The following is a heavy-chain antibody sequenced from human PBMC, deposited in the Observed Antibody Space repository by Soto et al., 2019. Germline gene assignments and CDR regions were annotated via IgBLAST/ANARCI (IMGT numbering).Heavy chain of an antibody. J-gene: IGHJ5*02. CDR1: GFTFSYYA. CDR3: AKATSRGSSGLPGS. V-gene: IGHV3-23*01. CDR2: ISGSDGIT. D-gene: IGHD3-22*01. Sequence: GGSLRLSCSASGFTFSYYAMTWVRQAPGKGLEWVSAISGSDGITYYADSVKGRFTISRDNSKNKLYLQMNSLRADDTAVYYCAKATSRGSSGLPGSWGQGTLVTVSS.